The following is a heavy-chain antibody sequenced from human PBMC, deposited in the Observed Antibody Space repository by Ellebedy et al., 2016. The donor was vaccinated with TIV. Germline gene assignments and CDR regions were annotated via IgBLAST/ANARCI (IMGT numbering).Heavy chain of an antibody. V-gene: IGHV3-53*01. D-gene: IGHD5-12*01. CDR2: IYSGGST. CDR3: ATSGYSNTWLFRGMDV. J-gene: IGHJ6*02. Sequence: PGGSLRLSCAASGFSVSHNFMTWVRQAPGKGLAWVSLIYSGGSTSYADSVKGRFTISRDNSRNTLYLQMNSLRAEDPALYYCATSGYSNTWLFRGMDVWGHGTTVTVSS. CDR1: GFSVSHNF.